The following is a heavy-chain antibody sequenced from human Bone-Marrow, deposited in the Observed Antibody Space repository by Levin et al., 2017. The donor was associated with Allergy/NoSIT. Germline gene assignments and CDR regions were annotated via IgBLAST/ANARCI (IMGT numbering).Heavy chain of an antibody. Sequence: SVKVSCKASGGTFSSYAISWVRQAPGQGLEWMGGIIPIFGTANYAQKFQGRVTITADESTSTAYMELSSLRSEDTAVYYCATPTFDSSGYLPYWGQGTLVTVSS. CDR2: IIPIFGTA. CDR3: ATPTFDSSGYLPY. V-gene: IGHV1-69*13. J-gene: IGHJ4*02. CDR1: GGTFSSYA. D-gene: IGHD3-22*01.